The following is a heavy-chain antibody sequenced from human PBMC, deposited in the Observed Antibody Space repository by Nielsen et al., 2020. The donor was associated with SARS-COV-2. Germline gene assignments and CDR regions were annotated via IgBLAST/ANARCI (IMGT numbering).Heavy chain of an antibody. CDR1: GGSISSYY. Sequence: SETLSLTCTVSGGSISSYYWSWIRQPPGKGLEWIGYIYYSGSTNYNPSLKSRVTISVDTSKNQFSLKLSSVTAADTAVYYCATSPRGRSGWYPYWGQGTLVTVSS. V-gene: IGHV4-59*01. J-gene: IGHJ4*02. D-gene: IGHD6-19*01. CDR2: IYYSGST. CDR3: ATSPRGRSGWYPY.